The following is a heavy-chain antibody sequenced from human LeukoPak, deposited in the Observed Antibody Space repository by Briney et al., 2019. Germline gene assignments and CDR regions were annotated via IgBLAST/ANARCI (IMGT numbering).Heavy chain of an antibody. CDR2: ISGSGDST. J-gene: IGHJ4*02. Sequence: GGSLRLSCAASGFTFSNYAMSWVRQTPGKGLEWVSSISGSGDSTYYADSVKGRFTISRDNAKNSLYLQMNSLRDEDTAVYYCARKVGYGSGSYYNDYWGQGTLVTVSS. CDR1: GFTFSNYA. CDR3: ARKVGYGSGSYYNDY. D-gene: IGHD3-10*01. V-gene: IGHV3-23*01.